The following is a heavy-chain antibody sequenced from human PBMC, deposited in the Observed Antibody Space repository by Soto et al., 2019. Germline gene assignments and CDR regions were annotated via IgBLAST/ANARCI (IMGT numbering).Heavy chain of an antibody. D-gene: IGHD3-22*01. CDR1: GFTFSNAW. V-gene: IGHV3-15*07. J-gene: IGHJ4*01. Sequence: GGSLRLACAASGFTFSNAWINWVRQAPGKGLEWVGRIKSKTDGGTPDYAAPVKGRFAISRDDSKNMVYLQMNSLKTEDTSIYYCTTDSYSSIIVVRFDYWGHGTLFTVSS. CDR2: IKSKTDGGTP. CDR3: TTDSYSSIIVVRFDY.